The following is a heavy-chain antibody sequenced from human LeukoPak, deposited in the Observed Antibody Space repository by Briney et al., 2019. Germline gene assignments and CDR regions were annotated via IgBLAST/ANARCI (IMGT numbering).Heavy chain of an antibody. V-gene: IGHV3-21*01. CDR2: ISSNSIYV. J-gene: IGHJ4*02. CDR1: GFTFSSYS. D-gene: IGHD1-14*01. Sequence: GGSLRLSCAASGFTFSSYSMNWVRQAPGKGLEWVSSISSNSIYVFYADSMKGRFTISRDNAKNSLSLQMNSLRAEDTAVYYCARDQVDRIWYFDYWGQGTLVTVST. CDR3: ARDQVDRIWYFDY.